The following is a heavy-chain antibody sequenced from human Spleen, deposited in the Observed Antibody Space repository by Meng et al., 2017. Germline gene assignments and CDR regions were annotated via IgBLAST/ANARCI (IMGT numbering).Heavy chain of an antibody. CDR1: DFTFSIYW. CDR2: INQDGNDM. J-gene: IGHJ2*01. Sequence: GGSLRLSCAASDFTFSIYWMTWVRQAPGKGLEWVASINQDGNDMYYVDSVRGRFTISRNNAKKVVFLQMNSLRADDTAVYYCARDLDSSNWAGTVWYFDLWGRGTLVTVSS. D-gene: IGHD6-13*01. V-gene: IGHV3-7*01. CDR3: ARDLDSSNWAGTVWYFDL.